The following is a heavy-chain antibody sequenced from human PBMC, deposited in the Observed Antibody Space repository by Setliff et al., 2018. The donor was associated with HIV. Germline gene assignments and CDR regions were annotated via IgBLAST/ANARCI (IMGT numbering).Heavy chain of an antibody. V-gene: IGHV3-72*01. D-gene: IGHD2-15*01. CDR1: GFTFSDHY. Sequence: PGGSLRLSCAASGFTFSDHYMDWVRQAPGKGLEWVGRTRNKVNSYTTEYAASVKGRFTISRDDSKNSLYLQMNSLKTEDTAVYYCTTERSVVVGALYYFDYWGQGTLVTVSS. CDR2: TRNKVNSYTT. CDR3: TTERSVVVGALYYFDY. J-gene: IGHJ4*02.